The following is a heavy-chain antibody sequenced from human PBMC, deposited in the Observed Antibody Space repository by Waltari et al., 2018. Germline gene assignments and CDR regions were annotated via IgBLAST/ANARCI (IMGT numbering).Heavy chain of an antibody. CDR1: GYSISSGYY. J-gene: IGHJ5*02. D-gene: IGHD6-13*01. CDR3: ARDHQYSSSWPLLNWFDP. Sequence: QVQLQESGPGLVKPSETLSLTCAVSGYSISSGYYWGWLRQPPGKGLEWIGSIYHSGSTYYNPSLKSRVTISVDTSKNQFSLKLSSVTAADTAVYYCARDHQYSSSWPLLNWFDPWGQGTLVTVSS. V-gene: IGHV4-38-2*02. CDR2: IYHSGST.